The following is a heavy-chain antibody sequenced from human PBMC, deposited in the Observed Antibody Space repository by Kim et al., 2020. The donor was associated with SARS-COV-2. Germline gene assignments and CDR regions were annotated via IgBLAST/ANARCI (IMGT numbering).Heavy chain of an antibody. Sequence: NPSLKSRVTMSVDTSKNQFSLKLSSVTAADAAVYYCAREGSYYYYYGMDVWGQGTTVTVSS. CDR3: AREGSYYYYYGMDV. D-gene: IGHD1-26*01. J-gene: IGHJ6*02. V-gene: IGHV4-4*07.